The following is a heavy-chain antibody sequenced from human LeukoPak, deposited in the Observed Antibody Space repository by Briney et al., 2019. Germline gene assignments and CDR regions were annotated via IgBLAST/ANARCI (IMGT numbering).Heavy chain of an antibody. J-gene: IGHJ4*02. CDR2: IYTSGST. CDR3: ARDLREGGYERLDY. Sequence: SETLSLTCTVSGGSISSYYWSWIRQPAGKGLEWIGRIYTSGSTNYNPSLKSRVTMSVDTSKNQFSLKLSSVTAADTAVYYCARDLREGGYERLDYWGQGTLVTVSS. CDR1: GGSISSYY. D-gene: IGHD5-12*01. V-gene: IGHV4-4*07.